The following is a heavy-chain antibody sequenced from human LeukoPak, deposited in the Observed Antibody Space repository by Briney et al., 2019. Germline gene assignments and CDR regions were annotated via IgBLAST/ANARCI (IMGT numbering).Heavy chain of an antibody. D-gene: IGHD3-10*01. CDR2: ISSTSRTI. V-gene: IGHV3-48*04. CDR1: GFSFSSKS. CDR3: AKDMALYYYYGMDV. J-gene: IGHJ6*02. Sequence: GGSLRLSCVGSGFSFSSKSMNWVRQAPGKGLEWISYISSTSRTIHNADSVKGRFTISRDNAKNSLYLQMNSLRVEDTALYYCAKDMALYYYYGMDVWGQGTTVTVSS.